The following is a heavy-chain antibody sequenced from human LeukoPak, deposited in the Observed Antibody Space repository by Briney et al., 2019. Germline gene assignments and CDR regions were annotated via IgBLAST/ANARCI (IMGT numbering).Heavy chain of an antibody. CDR3: ASWGEGALDN. CDR1: GFTFSSYA. D-gene: IGHD1-26*01. Sequence: GGSLRLSCAASGFTFSSYAMSWVRQAPGKGLEWISYISTSTTTIYYANSVKGRFTISRDNAKKSLYLQMNSLRVEDTGVYYCASWGEGALDNWGQGTLVTVSS. J-gene: IGHJ4*02. V-gene: IGHV3-48*01. CDR2: ISTSTTTI.